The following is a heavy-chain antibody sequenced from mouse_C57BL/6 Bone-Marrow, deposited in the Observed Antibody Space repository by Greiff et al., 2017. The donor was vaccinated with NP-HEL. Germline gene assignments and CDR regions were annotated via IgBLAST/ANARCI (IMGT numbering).Heavy chain of an antibody. CDR3: ARQGYYSNYGGYAMDY. CDR2: ISSGGSYT. V-gene: IGHV5-6*01. J-gene: IGHJ4*01. Sequence: EVHLVESGGDLVKPGGSLKLSCAASGFTFSSYGMSWVRQTPDKRLEWVATISSGGSYTYYPDSVKGRFTISRDNAKNNLYLQMSSLKSEDTAMYYCARQGYYSNYGGYAMDYWGQGTSVTVSS. D-gene: IGHD2-5*01. CDR1: GFTFSSYG.